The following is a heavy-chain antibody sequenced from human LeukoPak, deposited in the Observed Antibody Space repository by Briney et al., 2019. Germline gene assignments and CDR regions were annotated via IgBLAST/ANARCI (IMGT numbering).Heavy chain of an antibody. CDR2: ISGSGGST. Sequence: GGSLRLSCAASGFTFSSYAMSWVRQAPGKGLEWVSAISGSGGSTYYADSVKGRFTISRDNSKNTLYLQMNSLRAENTAVYYCAKAQDYYYYYMDVWGKGTTVTVSS. CDR1: GFTFSSYA. CDR3: AKAQDYYYYYMDV. J-gene: IGHJ6*03. V-gene: IGHV3-23*01.